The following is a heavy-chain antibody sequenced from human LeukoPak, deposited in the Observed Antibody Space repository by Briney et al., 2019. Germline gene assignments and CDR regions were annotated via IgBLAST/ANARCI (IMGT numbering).Heavy chain of an antibody. CDR1: GGTFSSYA. D-gene: IGHD3-10*01. J-gene: IGHJ5*02. CDR2: IIPIFGTA. CDR3: ARDSVVWFGEGHNWFDP. Sequence: SVKVSCKASGGTFSSYAISWVRQAPGQALEWMGGIIPIFGTANYAQKFQGRVTITADESTSTAYMELSSLRSEDTAVYYCARDSVVWFGEGHNWFDPWGQGTLVTVSS. V-gene: IGHV1-69*13.